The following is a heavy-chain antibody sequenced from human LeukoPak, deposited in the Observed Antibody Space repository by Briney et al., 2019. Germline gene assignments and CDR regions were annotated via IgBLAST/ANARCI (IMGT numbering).Heavy chain of an antibody. CDR2: ISGSGGST. Sequence: GGSLRLSCAAAGFTFSSYAMSWVRQAPGKGLEWVSAISGSGGSTYYADSVKGRFTISRDNSKNTLYLQMNSLRAEDTAVYYCAKGTHSTESFDYWGQGTLVTVSS. CDR1: GFTFSSYA. V-gene: IGHV3-23*01. J-gene: IGHJ4*02. D-gene: IGHD6-13*01. CDR3: AKGTHSTESFDY.